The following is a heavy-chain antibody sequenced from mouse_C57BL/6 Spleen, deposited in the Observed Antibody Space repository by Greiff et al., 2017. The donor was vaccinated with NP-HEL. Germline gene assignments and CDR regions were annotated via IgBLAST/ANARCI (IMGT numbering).Heavy chain of an antibody. CDR2: ISSGSSTI. CDR1: GFTFSDYG. Sequence: EVMLVESGGGLVKPGGSLKLSCAASGFTFSDYGMHWVRQAPEKGLEWVAYISSGSSTIYYADTVKGRFTISRDNAKYTLFLQMTSLRSEDTAMYYCARLGDYGAWFAYWGQGTLVTVSA. V-gene: IGHV5-17*01. CDR3: ARLGDYGAWFAY. D-gene: IGHD2-4*01. J-gene: IGHJ3*01.